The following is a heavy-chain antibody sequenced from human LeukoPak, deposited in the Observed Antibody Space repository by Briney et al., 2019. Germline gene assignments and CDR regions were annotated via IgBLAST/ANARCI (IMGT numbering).Heavy chain of an antibody. J-gene: IGHJ4*02. CDR2: IYYSGST. V-gene: IGHV4-59*08. CDR1: GGSISSYY. CDR3: ARLNPLTSYGGNSAGSLDY. D-gene: IGHD4-23*01. Sequence: PSETLSLTCTVSGGSISSYYWSWIRQPPGKGLEWIGYIYYSGSTNYNPSLKSRVTISLDTSKNQFSLTLSSVTAADTTVYYCARLNPLTSYGGNSAGSLDYWGQGTLVTVSS.